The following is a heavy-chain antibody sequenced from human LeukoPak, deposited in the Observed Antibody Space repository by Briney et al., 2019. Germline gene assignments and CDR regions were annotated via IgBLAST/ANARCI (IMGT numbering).Heavy chain of an antibody. J-gene: IGHJ6*03. V-gene: IGHV4-4*07. D-gene: IGHD6-13*01. CDR2: IYTSGST. Sequence: SETLSPTRTVSGGSISSYYWRWVPQPARKGTEWIWRIYTSGSTNYNPSLKSRVTMSVDTSKNQFSLKLSSVTAADTAVYYCARDRAAAGTYYYYYYYMDVWGKGTTVTISS. CDR3: ARDRAAAGTYYYYYYYMDV. CDR1: GGSISSYY.